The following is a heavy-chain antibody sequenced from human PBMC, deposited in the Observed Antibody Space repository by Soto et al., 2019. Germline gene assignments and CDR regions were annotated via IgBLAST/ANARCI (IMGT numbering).Heavy chain of an antibody. CDR1: GGTFSTYT. D-gene: IGHD2-15*01. CDR2: IIPILAIA. V-gene: IGHV1-69*08. CDR3: AREQVILGTYGMDV. Sequence: QVQLVQSGSEVKKPGSSVKVSCKASGGTFSTYTITWVRQAPGQGLEWMGRIIPILAIAAYAQKFQGRVTITADKSTSTAYMERSSLRSEETAVYYCAREQVILGTYGMDVWGQGTTVTVSS. J-gene: IGHJ6*02.